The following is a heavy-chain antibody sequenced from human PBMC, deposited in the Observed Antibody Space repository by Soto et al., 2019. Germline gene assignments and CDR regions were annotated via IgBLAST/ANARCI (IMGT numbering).Heavy chain of an antibody. D-gene: IGHD2-15*01. J-gene: IGHJ5*02. Sequence: SETLSLTRAVYGGSFSGYYWSWIRQPPGKGLEWIGEINHSGSTNYNPSLKSRVTISVDTSKNQFSLKLSSVTAADTAVYYCARGDQHELKGVVAATRWFDPWGQGTLVT. CDR3: ARGDQHELKGVVAATRWFDP. V-gene: IGHV4-34*01. CDR2: INHSGST. CDR1: GGSFSGYY.